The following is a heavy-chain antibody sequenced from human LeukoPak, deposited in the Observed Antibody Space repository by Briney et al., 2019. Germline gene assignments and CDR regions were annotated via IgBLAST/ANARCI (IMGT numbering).Heavy chain of an antibody. J-gene: IGHJ4*02. CDR1: GLTFTNHS. D-gene: IGHD3-16*01. Sequence: GGSLRLSCAASGLTFTNHSVHWVRQAPGKGLGWLSYISASSRTTVYADSVKGRFTISRDNAKNSLFLQMNSLRGEDTAVYYCATGPASGGYWGQGTLVTVSS. V-gene: IGHV3-48*04. CDR2: ISASSRTT. CDR3: ATGPASGGY.